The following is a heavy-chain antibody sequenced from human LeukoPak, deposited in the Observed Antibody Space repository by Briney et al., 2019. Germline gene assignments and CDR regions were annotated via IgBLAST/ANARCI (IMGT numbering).Heavy chain of an antibody. Sequence: GESLKISCKGSGYSFTSYWIGRVRQMPRKGLEWMGIIFPGDSDTIYSPSFQGQVTISADKSISTAYLQWSSLRASDTAMYYCATSESQAKFDYWGQGTPVTVSS. CDR1: GYSFTSYW. V-gene: IGHV5-51*01. J-gene: IGHJ4*02. D-gene: IGHD3-10*01. CDR3: ATSESQAKFDY. CDR2: IFPGDSDT.